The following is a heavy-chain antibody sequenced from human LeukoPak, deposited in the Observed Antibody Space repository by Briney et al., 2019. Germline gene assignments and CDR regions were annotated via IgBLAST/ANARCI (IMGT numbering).Heavy chain of an antibody. CDR1: GGSNSSSGYC. D-gene: IGHD5-12*01. CDR2: IYYSGST. J-gene: IGHJ4*02. CDR3: ARDRRQAGATIQV. Sequence: SETLSLTCTVSGGSNSSSGYCWGWIRQPPGKGLEWIGYIYYSGSTYYNPSLKSRVTISVDTSKNQFSLKLSSVTAADTAVYYCARDRRQAGATIQVWGQGTLVTVSS. V-gene: IGHV4-31*03.